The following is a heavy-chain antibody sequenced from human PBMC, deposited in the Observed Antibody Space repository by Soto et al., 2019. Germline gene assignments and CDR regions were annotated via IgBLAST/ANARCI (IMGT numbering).Heavy chain of an antibody. J-gene: IGHJ6*02. D-gene: IGHD6-6*01. Sequence: SSVKVSCKASGYTFTSYYMHWVRQAPGQGLEWMGIINPSGGSTSYAQKFQGRVTMTRDTSTSTGYMELSSLRSEDTAVYYCARAMVRIAARHGVYYYYGMDVWGQGITVTDYS. CDR3: ARAMVRIAARHGVYYYYGMDV. V-gene: IGHV1-46*01. CDR1: GYTFTSYY. CDR2: INPSGGST.